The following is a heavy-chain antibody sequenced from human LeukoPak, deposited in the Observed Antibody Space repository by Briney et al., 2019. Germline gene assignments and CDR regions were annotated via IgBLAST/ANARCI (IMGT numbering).Heavy chain of an antibody. J-gene: IGHJ5*02. CDR1: GDSITNNNCY. CDR3: ARGLYYDFWSGYYPSWFDP. D-gene: IGHD3-3*01. V-gene: IGHV4-39*07. CDR2: IYYSGSS. Sequence: SKTLSLTCTVSGDSITNNNCYWGWVRQPPGKGLEWIASIYYSGSSYYNPSLKSRVTMSVDTSKNQFSLKLSSVTAADTAVYYCARGLYYDFWSGYYPSWFDPWGQGTLVTVSS.